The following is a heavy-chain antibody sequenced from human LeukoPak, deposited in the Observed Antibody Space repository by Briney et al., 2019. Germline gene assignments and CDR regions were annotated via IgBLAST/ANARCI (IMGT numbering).Heavy chain of an antibody. V-gene: IGHV1-46*01. CDR2: INPSGGST. J-gene: IGHJ4*02. CDR1: GYTFTSYY. Sequence: GASVKVSCKASGYTFTSYYMHWVRQAPGQGLEWMGIINPSGGSTSYAQKFQGRVTMTRDTSTSTVYMELSSLRFEDTAVYYCARESGGTAGPDYWGQGTLVTVSS. CDR3: ARESGGTAGPDY. D-gene: IGHD2-15*01.